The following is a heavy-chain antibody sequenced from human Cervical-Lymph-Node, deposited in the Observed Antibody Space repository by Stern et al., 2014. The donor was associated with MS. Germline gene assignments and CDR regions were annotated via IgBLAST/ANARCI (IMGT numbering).Heavy chain of an antibody. CDR1: GFPFSGHG. J-gene: IGHJ3*01. D-gene: IGHD3-22*01. Sequence: VQLVESGGGVVQPGGSLRLSCAASGFPFSGHGLHWVRQAPGQGLEWVALISYDESNKWYAESVKGRFTIARDSSRNTMFLQMNTLRLEDAAVYYCARDGPNYDHNGRGDAFDVWGQGAMVTVSP. CDR2: ISYDESNK. V-gene: IGHV3-30*19. CDR3: ARDGPNYDHNGRGDAFDV.